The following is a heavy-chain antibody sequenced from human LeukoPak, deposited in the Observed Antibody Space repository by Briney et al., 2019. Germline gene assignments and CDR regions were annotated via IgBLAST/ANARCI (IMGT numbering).Heavy chain of an antibody. V-gene: IGHV3-30-3*01. CDR2: VSYDGSNK. Sequence: GGSLRLSCVASGFTFSDYAVHWVRQAPGRGLECVAVVSYDGSNKNHADSVKGRFTISRDNSKNTLYLQMNSLRVEDTAVNYCARETGYRFDYWGRGTLVSVSS. CDR1: GFTFSDYA. D-gene: IGHD3-9*01. J-gene: IGHJ4*02. CDR3: ARETGYRFDY.